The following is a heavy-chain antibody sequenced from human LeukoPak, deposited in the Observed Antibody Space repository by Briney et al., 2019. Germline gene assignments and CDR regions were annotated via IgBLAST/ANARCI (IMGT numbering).Heavy chain of an antibody. D-gene: IGHD5-18*01. V-gene: IGHV3-7*01. CDR2: IRQDGSEK. Sequence: PGGSLRLSCAASGFSFSTYWMSWVRQAPGKGLEWVATIRQDGSEKHSVDFVEGRFTISRDNVRNSLYLQMNSLRAEDTAVYYCARERLRGYNYGLDYWGQGTLVTVSS. CDR3: ARERLRGYNYGLDY. J-gene: IGHJ4*02. CDR1: GFSFSTYW.